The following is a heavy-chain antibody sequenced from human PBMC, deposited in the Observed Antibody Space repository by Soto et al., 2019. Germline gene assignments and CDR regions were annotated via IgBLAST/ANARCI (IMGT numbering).Heavy chain of an antibody. D-gene: IGHD1-26*01. J-gene: IGHJ4*02. CDR1: GYSISSSNW. Sequence: QVQLQESGPGLVKPSDTLSLTCAVSGYSISSSNWWGWIRQPPGKGLEWIGYIYYSGTTYYNPSLKSRVTMSVVTSKNQFSLKLTSVTVVDAAVYYCAGREIQGPIDYWGQGTLVTVSS. CDR3: AGREIQGPIDY. V-gene: IGHV4-28*01. CDR2: IYYSGTT.